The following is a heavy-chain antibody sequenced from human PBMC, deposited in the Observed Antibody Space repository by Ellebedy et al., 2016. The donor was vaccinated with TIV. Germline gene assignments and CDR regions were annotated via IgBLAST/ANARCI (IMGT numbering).Heavy chain of an antibody. J-gene: IGHJ2*01. Sequence: PGGSLRLSCEASGFTFSSFSMNWVRQVPGKAPEWLAYILPSGAGIYYADSVKGRFTISRDNTKNSLHLDMTNVRVGDSAVYYCARVYLDSMPRLWYFDLWGRGTLVTVSS. CDR1: GFTFSSFS. CDR3: ARVYLDSMPRLWYFDL. D-gene: IGHD3-9*01. CDR2: ILPSGAGI. V-gene: IGHV3-48*03.